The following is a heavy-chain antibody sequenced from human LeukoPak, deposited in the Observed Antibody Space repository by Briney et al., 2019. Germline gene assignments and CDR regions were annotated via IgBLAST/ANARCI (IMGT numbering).Heavy chain of an antibody. J-gene: IGHJ4*02. V-gene: IGHV6-1*01. CDR1: GDSVSSNSAA. CDR3: ARGQEGSWSRVFDY. Sequence: SQTLSLTCAISGDSVSSNSAAWNWIRQSPSRGLEWLGRTYYRSKWYNDYAVSVKSRITINPDTSKNQFSLQLNSVSAEDTAVYYCARGQEGSWSRVFDYWGQGTLVTVSS. CDR2: TYYRSKWYN. D-gene: IGHD6-13*01.